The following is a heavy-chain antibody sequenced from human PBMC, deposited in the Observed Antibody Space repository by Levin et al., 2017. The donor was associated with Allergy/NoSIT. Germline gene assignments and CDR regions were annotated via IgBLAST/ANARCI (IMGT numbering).Heavy chain of an antibody. CDR1: GFTFSNAW. J-gene: IGHJ6*03. Sequence: GGSLRLSCAASGFTFSNAWMKWVRQAPGKGLEWVGRIKSETDGGTTDYAAPVKGRFTISRDDSKNTLYLQMNSLKTEDTGVYYCTTPLYSSGSVLYMDVWGKGTTVTVSS. V-gene: IGHV3-15*01. D-gene: IGHD6-19*01. CDR3: TTPLYSSGSVLYMDV. CDR2: IKSETDGGTT.